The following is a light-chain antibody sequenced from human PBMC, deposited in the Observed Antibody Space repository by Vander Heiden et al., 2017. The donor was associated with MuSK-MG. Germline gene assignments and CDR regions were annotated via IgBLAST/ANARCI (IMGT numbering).Light chain of an antibody. CDR1: QSVTTRY. J-gene: IGKJ3*01. Sequence: QSPGTLSLSPGERATLSCRASQSVTTRYLASYQNRPGQGSSDLSSDVSSTALGLLDTFTGRGSLTDFILAIMRLGPEDFAVYYCHEDGTSPFTFGHGTKVDIK. CDR2: DVS. CDR3: HEDGTSPFT. V-gene: IGKV3-20*01.